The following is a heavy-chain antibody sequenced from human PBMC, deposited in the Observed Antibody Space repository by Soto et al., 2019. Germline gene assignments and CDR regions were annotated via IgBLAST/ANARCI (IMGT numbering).Heavy chain of an antibody. CDR3: TRTIPGTNSSDY. J-gene: IGHJ4*02. D-gene: IGHD1-7*01. Sequence: EVQLVESGGGLVQPGGSLRLSCAGSGFTFSDYYIDWVRPAPGKGLEWVGRSRDKGNSYSTDYAASVKGRFTVSRDSSNNSLYVQMNSLKIEDTALYYCTRTIPGTNSSDYWGQGTLVTVCS. CDR1: GFTFSDYY. V-gene: IGHV3-72*01. CDR2: SRDKGNSYST.